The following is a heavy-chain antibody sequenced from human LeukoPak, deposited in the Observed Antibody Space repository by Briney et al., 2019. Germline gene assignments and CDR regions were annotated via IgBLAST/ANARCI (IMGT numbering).Heavy chain of an antibody. D-gene: IGHD3-22*01. CDR1: GYTFTSYG. V-gene: IGHV1-18*01. Sequence: GASVKVSCKASGYTFTSYGISWVRQAPGQGLEWMGWISAYNGNTNYAQKLQGRVTMTTDTSTSTAYMELRSLRSDDTAVYYCARSRQRYYYDSSGYPPFDYWGQGTLVTVSS. CDR3: ARSRQRYYYDSSGYPPFDY. J-gene: IGHJ4*02. CDR2: ISAYNGNT.